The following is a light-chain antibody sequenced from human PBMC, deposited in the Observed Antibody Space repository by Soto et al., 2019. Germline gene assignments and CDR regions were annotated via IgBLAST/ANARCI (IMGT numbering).Light chain of an antibody. CDR2: DVS. Sequence: QSALTQPASVSGSPGQSITISCTGTSSDVGGYNYVSWYQQHPGKAPKLMIYDVSNRPSGVSNRFSGSKSGNTDSLTISGLHAEDEADYYCSSYTSSSTRVFGGGTKLTVL. CDR3: SSYTSSSTRV. J-gene: IGLJ2*01. CDR1: SSDVGGYNY. V-gene: IGLV2-14*01.